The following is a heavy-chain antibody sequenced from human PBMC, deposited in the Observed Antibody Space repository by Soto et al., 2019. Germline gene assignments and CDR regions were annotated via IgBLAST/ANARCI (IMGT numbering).Heavy chain of an antibody. CDR2: MYHDGNT. V-gene: IGHV4-38-2*02. CDR3: ARESYSGYHSYDY. Sequence: ETLCLTCSVSGYSISSGCFWCWIRQPPGKGLEWIANMYHDGNTHYNPSLKSRVTMSVDTSKNQFSLKLNSVTAADTAVYYCARESYSGYHSYDYRGQGILVTVSS. CDR1: GYSISSGCF. D-gene: IGHD5-12*01. J-gene: IGHJ4*02.